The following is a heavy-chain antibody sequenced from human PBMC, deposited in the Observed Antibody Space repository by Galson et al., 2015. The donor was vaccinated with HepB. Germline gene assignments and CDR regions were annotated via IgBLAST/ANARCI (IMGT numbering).Heavy chain of an antibody. Sequence: SVKVSCKVSGYTLTELSMHWVRQAPGKGLEWMGGFDPGDGETIYAQKFQGRVTMTEDTSTDTAYMELSSLRSEDTAVYYCATGDSSGYSFDYWGQGTLVTVSS. V-gene: IGHV1-24*01. CDR2: FDPGDGET. CDR3: ATGDSSGYSFDY. D-gene: IGHD3-22*01. J-gene: IGHJ4*02. CDR1: GYTLTELS.